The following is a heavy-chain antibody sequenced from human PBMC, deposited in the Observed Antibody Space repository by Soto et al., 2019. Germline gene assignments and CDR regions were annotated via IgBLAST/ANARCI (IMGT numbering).Heavy chain of an antibody. CDR3: ARGGGYSYGYGADY. CDR2: INSDGSST. CDR1: VFTFSSYW. Sequence: GSLRLSCSASVFTFSSYWMHWFRQAPGKGLVWASRINSDGSSTSYADSVKGRFTISRDNAKNTLYLQMNSLRAEDTAVYYCARGGGYSYGYGADYWGQGTLVTVSS. J-gene: IGHJ4*02. V-gene: IGHV3-74*01. D-gene: IGHD5-18*01.